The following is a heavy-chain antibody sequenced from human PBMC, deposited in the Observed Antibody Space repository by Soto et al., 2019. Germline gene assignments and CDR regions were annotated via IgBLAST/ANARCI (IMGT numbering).Heavy chain of an antibody. CDR3: AADVGGYIYGLGKY. J-gene: IGHJ4*02. CDR1: GCTCSSSA. V-gene: IGHV1-58*01. Sequence: QMQLVQSGPDVKKPGTSVTVSCRASGCTCSSSAVHWVRQARGPPGAGIGWIVVGNSNTNSARGLQERVTITRDMSTSTAYMELSGLRSEDTAVYYCAADVGGYIYGLGKYWGQGTLVTVSS. D-gene: IGHD5-18*01. CDR2: IVVGNSNT.